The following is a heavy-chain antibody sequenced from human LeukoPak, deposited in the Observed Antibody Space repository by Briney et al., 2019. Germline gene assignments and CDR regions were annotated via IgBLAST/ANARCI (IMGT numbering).Heavy chain of an antibody. D-gene: IGHD3-22*01. Sequence: GGSLRLSCAASGFTFSSYGLHWVRQAPGKGLEWVAFIRYDGSDKYYADSVRGRFTISRDNSKNTLYLQMNSLRAEDTTIYYCARESESYDSSGSTFGYWGQGTLVTVSS. V-gene: IGHV3-30*02. CDR3: ARESESYDSSGSTFGY. CDR2: IRYDGSDK. J-gene: IGHJ4*02. CDR1: GFTFSSYG.